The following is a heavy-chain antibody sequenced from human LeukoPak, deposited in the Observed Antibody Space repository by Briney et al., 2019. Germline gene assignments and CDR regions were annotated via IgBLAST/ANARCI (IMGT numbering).Heavy chain of an antibody. D-gene: IGHD1-7*01. CDR1: GYSISSGYY. V-gene: IGHV4-38-2*02. J-gene: IGHJ5*02. Sequence: SETLSLTCAVSGYSISSGYYWGWIRQPPGKGLEWIGSIYHSGSTYYNPSLKSRVTISVDTFKNQFSLKLSSVTAADTAVYYCARDLKRQVELPPVGNWFDPWGQGTLVTVSS. CDR2: IYHSGST. CDR3: ARDLKRQVELPPVGNWFDP.